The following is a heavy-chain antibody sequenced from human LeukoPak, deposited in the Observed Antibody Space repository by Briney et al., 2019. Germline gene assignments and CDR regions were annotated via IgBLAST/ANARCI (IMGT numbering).Heavy chain of an antibody. V-gene: IGHV3-21*01. J-gene: IGHJ4*02. CDR2: ISSSNSYI. CDR3: AREPVVPAAKLDY. D-gene: IGHD2-2*01. CDR1: GFTFSSYS. Sequence: GGPLRLSCAASGFTFSSYSMNWVRQAPGKGLEWVSSISSSNSYIYYADSVKGRFTISRDNAKNSLYLQMNSLRAEDTAVYYCAREPVVPAAKLDYWGQGTLVTVSS.